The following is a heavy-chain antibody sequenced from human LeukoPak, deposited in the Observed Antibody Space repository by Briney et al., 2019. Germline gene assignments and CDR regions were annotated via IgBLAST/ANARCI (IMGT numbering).Heavy chain of an antibody. Sequence: ASVKVSCKVSGYTLTELSMHWVRQAPGKGLEWMGGFDPEDGETIYAQKFQGGVTMTEDTSTDTAYMELSSLRSEDTAVYYCATGFSYYYGSGSYIEHWGQGTLVTVSS. V-gene: IGHV1-24*01. CDR1: GYTLTELS. CDR2: FDPEDGET. CDR3: ATGFSYYYGSGSYIEH. J-gene: IGHJ1*01. D-gene: IGHD3-10*01.